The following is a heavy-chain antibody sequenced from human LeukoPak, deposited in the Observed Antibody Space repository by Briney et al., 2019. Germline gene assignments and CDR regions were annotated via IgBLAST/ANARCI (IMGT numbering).Heavy chain of an antibody. Sequence: EASVKVSCKASGYTFTSYDINWVRQATGQGLEWMGWMNPNSGNTGYAQKFQGRVTMTRNTSISTAYMELSSLRSEDAAVYYCARCHYRDVAARPTSWFDPWGQGTLVTVSS. V-gene: IGHV1-8*01. CDR1: GYTFTSYD. D-gene: IGHD6-6*01. CDR3: ARCHYRDVAARPTSWFDP. CDR2: MNPNSGNT. J-gene: IGHJ5*02.